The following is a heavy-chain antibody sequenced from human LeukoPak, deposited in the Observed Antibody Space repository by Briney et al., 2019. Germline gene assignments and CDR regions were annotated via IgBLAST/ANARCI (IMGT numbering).Heavy chain of an antibody. J-gene: IGHJ6*03. V-gene: IGHV5-51*01. CDR3: ARQEDYMDV. CDR1: GYRFTNYW. Sequence: GESLKISCKGSGYRFTNYWIGWVRQMPGKGLEWMGIIYPGDSDTRYSPSFQGQVTISADKSISTAYLQRRSLKASDTAMYYCARQEDYMDVWGKGTTVTVSS. CDR2: IYPGDSDT.